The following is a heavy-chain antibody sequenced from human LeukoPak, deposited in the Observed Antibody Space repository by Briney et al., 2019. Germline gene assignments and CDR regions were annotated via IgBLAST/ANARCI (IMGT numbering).Heavy chain of an antibody. D-gene: IGHD1-1*01. Sequence: GGSLRLSCAASGFTFSDSYMSWIRQAPGKGLEWLSYISSSGSSIYYADSVKGRFTISRDSAKNSLYLQMNNLRAEDTAVYYCARSGYNWNDVIFFDYWGQGTLVTVSS. CDR2: ISSSGSSI. J-gene: IGHJ4*02. V-gene: IGHV3-11*01. CDR3: ARSGYNWNDVIFFDY. CDR1: GFTFSDSY.